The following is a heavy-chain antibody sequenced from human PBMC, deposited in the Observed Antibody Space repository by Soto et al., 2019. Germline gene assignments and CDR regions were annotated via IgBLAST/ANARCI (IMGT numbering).Heavy chain of an antibody. V-gene: IGHV3-30-3*01. J-gene: IGHJ4*02. D-gene: IGHD6-19*01. CDR1: GFTFSSYA. Sequence: QVQLVESGGGVVQPGRSLRLSCAASGFTFSSYAMHWVRQAPGKGLEWVAVISYDGSNKYYADSVKGRFTISRDNSKNTLYLQMNSLRAEDTAVYYCERDQRARLAPFDYWGQGTLVTVSS. CDR2: ISYDGSNK. CDR3: ERDQRARLAPFDY.